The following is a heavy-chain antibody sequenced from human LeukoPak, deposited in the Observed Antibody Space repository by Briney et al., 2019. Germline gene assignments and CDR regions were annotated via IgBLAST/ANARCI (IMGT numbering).Heavy chain of an antibody. Sequence: GGSLRLSCAASGFTFTSYAMRWVRQTPGKGLEWVASMSGGGDSDYYADSVKGRFTVSRDKSKNTLYVQMNSLRADEPAVYYCTKDASYARENDNCGFLLDWGQGTLVTVSS. CDR2: MSGGGDSD. CDR3: TKDASYARENDNCGFLLD. V-gene: IGHV3-23*01. CDR1: GFTFTSYA. D-gene: IGHD3-22*01. J-gene: IGHJ4*02.